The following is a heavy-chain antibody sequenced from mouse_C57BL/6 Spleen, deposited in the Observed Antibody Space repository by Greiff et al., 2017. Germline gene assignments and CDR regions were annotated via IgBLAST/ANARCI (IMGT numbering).Heavy chain of an antibody. CDR2: ISASSGYT. J-gene: IGHJ4*01. Sequence: EVQLLESGTGLVKPGASLKLSCAASGFTFTSYAMPWVRQTPEQGLEWVGTISASSGYTYYHDKVKGQSTLSRDKAKNNRYLQMSHLKSEDTAVYYCARSPTSITTVMDYSMDYWGQGTSVTVSS. CDR1: GFTFTSYA. V-gene: IGHV5-4*01. CDR3: ARSPTSITTVMDYSMDY. D-gene: IGHD1-1*01.